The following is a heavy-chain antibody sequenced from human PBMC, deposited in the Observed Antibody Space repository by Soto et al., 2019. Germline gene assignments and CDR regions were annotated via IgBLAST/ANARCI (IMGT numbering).Heavy chain of an antibody. J-gene: IGHJ4*02. CDR1: GGSISSGGYY. CDR3: ARARYCSGGSCYPSPSFDY. V-gene: IGHV4-31*03. D-gene: IGHD2-15*01. Sequence: SETLSLTCTVSGGSISSGGYYWSWIRQHPGKGLEWIGYIYYSGSTYYNPSLKSRVTISVDTSKNQFSLKLSSVTAADTAVYYCARARYCSGGSCYPSPSFDYWGQGTLVTVSS. CDR2: IYYSGST.